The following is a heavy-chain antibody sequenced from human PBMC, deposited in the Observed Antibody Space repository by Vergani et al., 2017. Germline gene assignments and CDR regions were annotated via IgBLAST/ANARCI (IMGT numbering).Heavy chain of an antibody. CDR3: ARDPLYSTTWPFLLLDRDV. J-gene: IGHJ6*02. CDR1: GGSISSGSYY. D-gene: IGHD6-13*01. V-gene: IGHV4-61*02. CDR2: FYTGGGT. Sequence: QVQLQELGPGMVRPSQTLSITCTVSGGSISSGSYYWSWFRQPAGKGLEWIGRFYTGGGTSYNPSLKSRVTISVDTSNIQFSLQLSSVTAADTAVYYCARDPLYSTTWPFLLLDRDVGGQGTTVTVSS.